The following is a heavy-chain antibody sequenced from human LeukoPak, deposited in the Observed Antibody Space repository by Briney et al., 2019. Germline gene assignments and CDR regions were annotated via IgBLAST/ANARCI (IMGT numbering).Heavy chain of an antibody. V-gene: IGHV3-33*06. CDR2: IWYDGSNK. Sequence: GGSLRLSCAASGFTFSSYGMHWVRQAPGKGLEWVAAIWYDGSNKYYADSVKGRFTISRDNSKNTLYLQMNSLRAEDTAVYYCAKDLQTDYYFDYWGQGTLVTVSS. CDR3: AKDLQTDYYFDY. CDR1: GFTFSSYG. D-gene: IGHD3/OR15-3a*01. J-gene: IGHJ4*02.